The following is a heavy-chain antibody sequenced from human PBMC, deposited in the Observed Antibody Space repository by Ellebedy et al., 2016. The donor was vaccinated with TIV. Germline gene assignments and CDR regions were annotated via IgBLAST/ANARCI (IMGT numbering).Heavy chain of an antibody. J-gene: IGHJ4*02. V-gene: IGHV1-46*04. CDR3: ARARSSGWLHTPDY. CDR2: INPSGGST. Sequence: AASVKVSCKASGYTFTSYYMYWVRQAPGQGLEWMGIINPSGGSTTYAQKLQGRVTMTRDTSTSTVYMELSSLRSEDTAVYYCARARSSGWLHTPDYWGQGTLVTVSS. D-gene: IGHD6-19*01. CDR1: GYTFTSYY.